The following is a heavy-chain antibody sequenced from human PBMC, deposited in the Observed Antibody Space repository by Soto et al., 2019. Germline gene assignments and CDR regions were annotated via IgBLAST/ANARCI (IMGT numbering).Heavy chain of an antibody. J-gene: IGHJ4*02. V-gene: IGHV4-59*01. Sequence: SETLSLTCTVSGGSISGYYWSWIRQTPGKGLEWIGYIFYNGRTSYNPSLKSRVFFSVDTSKNQFSLRLTSVTAADTAVYYCARYYCSSGTCYSFDYWGQGTLVTVSS. CDR1: GGSISGYY. CDR3: ARYYCSSGTCYSFDY. D-gene: IGHD2-2*01. CDR2: IFYNGRT.